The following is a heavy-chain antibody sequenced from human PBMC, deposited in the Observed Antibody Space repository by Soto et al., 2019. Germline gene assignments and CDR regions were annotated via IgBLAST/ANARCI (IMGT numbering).Heavy chain of an antibody. CDR3: ARDRSYYDSGGRSGYFDY. J-gene: IGHJ4*02. V-gene: IGHV3-30*04. Sequence: GGSLRLSCAASGISFSNHAMRWVRQATGKGLEWVAVISYSGREKYYEDSVKGRLSISRDNSKNTLYLQMNSLRVEDTAVYYCARDRSYYDSGGRSGYFDYWGRGTLVTVSS. D-gene: IGHD3-22*01. CDR2: ISYSGREK. CDR1: GISFSNHA.